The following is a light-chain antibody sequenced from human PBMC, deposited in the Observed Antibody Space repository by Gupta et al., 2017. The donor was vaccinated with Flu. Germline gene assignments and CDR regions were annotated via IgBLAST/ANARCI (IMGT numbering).Light chain of an antibody. V-gene: IGKV4-1*01. J-gene: IGKJ5*01. CDR2: WAS. CDR1: QSVLNTSNNKNY. CDR3: QQYSSAPPIT. Sequence: DSVLTQSPDSLAVALTARANVHCKSSQSVLNTSNNKNYLAWYQQKPGQPPKLLMSWASTRESGVPNRFRGSGSGTDFTLTISSLQAEDVAVYYCQQYSSAPPITFGQGTRLDI.